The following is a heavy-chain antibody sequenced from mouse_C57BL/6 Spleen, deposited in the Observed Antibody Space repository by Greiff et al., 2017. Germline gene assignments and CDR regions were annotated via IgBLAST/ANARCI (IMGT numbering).Heavy chain of an antibody. CDR2: LDPSDIYT. Sequence: QVQLKQPGAELVKPGASVKLSCKASGYTFTSYWMQWVKQRPGQGLEWIGELDPSDIYTNYNQKFKCKATLTVDTSSSTAYMQLSSLTSEDSAVYYCARGNYYGSSYGYFDVWGTGTTVTVSS. J-gene: IGHJ1*03. CDR1: GYTFTSYW. D-gene: IGHD1-1*01. CDR3: ARGNYYGSSYGYFDV. V-gene: IGHV1-50*01.